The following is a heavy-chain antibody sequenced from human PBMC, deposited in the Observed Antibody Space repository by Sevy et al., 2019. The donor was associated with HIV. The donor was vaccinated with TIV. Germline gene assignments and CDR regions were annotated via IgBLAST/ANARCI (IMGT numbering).Heavy chain of an antibody. D-gene: IGHD3-22*01. Sequence: GGSLRLSCAASGFTFNSYPMHWVRQAPGKGLEWVAFRSYDGSNKYYADSVKGRFTISRDISRNTLYLQMNSLRPEDTALYYCARPSGSSGYYDFLHWGQGTLVTVSS. V-gene: IGHV3-30*04. CDR3: ARPSGSSGYYDFLH. CDR1: GFTFNSYP. CDR2: RSYDGSNK. J-gene: IGHJ1*01.